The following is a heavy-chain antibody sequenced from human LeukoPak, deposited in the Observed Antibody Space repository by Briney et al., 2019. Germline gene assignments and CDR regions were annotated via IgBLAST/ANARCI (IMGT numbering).Heavy chain of an antibody. J-gene: IGHJ4*02. CDR2: VSYTGDA. V-gene: IGHV4-61*08. D-gene: IGHD3-3*01. CDR3: AIGWNYGDD. Sequence: SQTLSLTCTVSGGSISSGGYYWSWIRQHPGKGLEWIGYVSYTGDASQHPSLRGRVTMSVVTSNNQVSLELSSVTAADTDVYFCAIGWNYGDDWGQGTLVTVSS. CDR1: GGSISSGGYY.